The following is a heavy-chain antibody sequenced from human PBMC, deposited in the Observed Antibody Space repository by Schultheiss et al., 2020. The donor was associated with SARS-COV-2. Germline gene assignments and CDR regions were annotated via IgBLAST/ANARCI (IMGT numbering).Heavy chain of an antibody. CDR2: IRVDNGNR. CDR1: GYTFTNYA. V-gene: IGHV1-18*01. D-gene: IGHD3-10*01. CDR3: ARGWFGELFHYMDV. Sequence: ASVKVSCKASGYTFTNYAISWVRQAPGQGLECMGWIRVDNGNRNYAQKLQDRVTMTIDTTTSTAYMELRSLRSDDTALYYCARGWFGELFHYMDVWGKGTTVTVSS. J-gene: IGHJ6*03.